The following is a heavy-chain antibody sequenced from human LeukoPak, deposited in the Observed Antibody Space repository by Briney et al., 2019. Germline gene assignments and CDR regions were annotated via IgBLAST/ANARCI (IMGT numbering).Heavy chain of an antibody. CDR3: ARVDYYDSSGYPRDYWGQGTLVTVSSGMDV. J-gene: IGHJ6*02. CDR1: GGSISNYY. V-gene: IGHV4-59*01. CDR2: IYYSGST. Sequence: PSETLSLTCTVSGGSISNYYWSWIRQPPGKGLEWIGYIYYSGSTNYNPSLKSRVTISVDTSKNQFSLKLSSVTAADTAVYYCARVDYYDSSGYPRDYWGQGTLVTVSSGMDVWGQGTTVTVSS. D-gene: IGHD3-22*01.